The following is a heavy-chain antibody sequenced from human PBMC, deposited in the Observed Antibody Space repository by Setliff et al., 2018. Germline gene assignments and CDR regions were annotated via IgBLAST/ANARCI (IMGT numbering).Heavy chain of an antibody. CDR3: ARASLGKFGSAVEYFHH. D-gene: IGHD2-15*01. V-gene: IGHV3-21*06. J-gene: IGHJ1*01. CDR1: GFTFSTYS. CDR2: ISDTSAFI. Sequence: SGGSLRLSCAASGFTFSTYSMSWVRQAPGKGPEWVSSISDTSAFIYYADSVKGRFTISRDNAKNTLYLQMNSLRADDTAVYYCARASLGKFGSAVEYFHHWGQGTLVTVSS.